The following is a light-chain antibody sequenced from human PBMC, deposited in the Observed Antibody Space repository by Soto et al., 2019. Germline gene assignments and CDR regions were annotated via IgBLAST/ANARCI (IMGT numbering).Light chain of an antibody. CDR3: QQYDDLPLT. V-gene: IGKV1-33*01. CDR2: DAS. Sequence: DIQMTQSPSSLSASVGDRVTVTCQASQDITNYLSWYQQKPGKAPQLLISDASNVEIGVPSRFSGRGAGTDFSLTINNLQPEDFATYFCQQYDDLPLTFGGGTQVEVK. CDR1: QDITNY. J-gene: IGKJ4*01.